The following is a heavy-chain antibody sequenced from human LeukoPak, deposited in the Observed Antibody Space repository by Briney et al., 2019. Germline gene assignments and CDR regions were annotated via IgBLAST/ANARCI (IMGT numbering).Heavy chain of an antibody. CDR3: NTGGYYFDY. CDR2: IKSKYDGGTT. Sequence: GGSLRLSCAASGFIFSNAWMNWVRQVPGKGLEWVGRIKSKYDGGTTDYAAHAKGGFTISRDDSKNTVYLQMNSLKTEDTAVYYCNTGGYYFDYWGQGTLVTVSS. J-gene: IGHJ4*02. CDR1: GFIFSNAW. V-gene: IGHV3-15*01.